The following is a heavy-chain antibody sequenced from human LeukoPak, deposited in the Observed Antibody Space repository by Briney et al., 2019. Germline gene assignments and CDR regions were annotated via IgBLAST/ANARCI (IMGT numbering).Heavy chain of an antibody. V-gene: IGHV5-51*01. D-gene: IGHD2-2*01. CDR2: IYPGDSDT. CDR3: ARGNHCGSTSCALDY. J-gene: IGHJ4*02. CDR1: GYSFASYW. Sequence: GESLKISCEGSGYSFASYWIGWVRQMPGKGLEWMGIIYPGDSDTRYSPSFQGQVTISADKSIATAYLQWSSLKASDTAMYYRARGNHCGSTSCALDYWGQGTLVTVSS.